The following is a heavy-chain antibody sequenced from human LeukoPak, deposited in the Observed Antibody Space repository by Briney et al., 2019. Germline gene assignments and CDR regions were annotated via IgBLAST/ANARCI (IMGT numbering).Heavy chain of an antibody. CDR1: GFTFSSYW. D-gene: IGHD2-2*01. CDR2: IKQDGSEK. J-gene: IGHJ6*03. CDR3: AKDGLEVPAAPYYYMDV. Sequence: GGSLRLSCAASGFTFSSYWMSWVRQAPGKGLEWVANIKQDGSEKYYVDSVKGRFTISRDNSKNTLYLQMNSLRAEDTAVYYCAKDGLEVPAAPYYYMDVWGKGTTVTVSS. V-gene: IGHV3-7*01.